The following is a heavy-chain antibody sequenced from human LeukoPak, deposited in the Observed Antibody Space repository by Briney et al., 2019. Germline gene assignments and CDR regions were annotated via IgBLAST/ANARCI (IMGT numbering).Heavy chain of an antibody. Sequence: GGSLRLSCAASGFTFSSHSMDWVRQAPGKGLEWISYISDSSSTIFYADSVKGRFTISRDNARNSLYLQMDSLRDEDTAVYYCVRGKGGSDYNGMDDWGQGTTVTVSS. D-gene: IGHD4/OR15-4a*01. CDR1: GFTFSSHS. CDR2: ISDSSSTI. J-gene: IGHJ6*02. CDR3: VRGKGGSDYNGMDD. V-gene: IGHV3-48*02.